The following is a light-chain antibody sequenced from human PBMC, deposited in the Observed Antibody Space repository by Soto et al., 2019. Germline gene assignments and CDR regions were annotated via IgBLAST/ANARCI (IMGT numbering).Light chain of an antibody. CDR1: QTISSW. CDR3: QQYSSFSRT. V-gene: IGKV1-5*01. CDR2: DAS. J-gene: IGKJ1*01. Sequence: DIQMTQSPSTLSSSVGDRVTLTCRASQTISSWLAWYKQKPGKAPELLIYDASTLESGVPSRFRGSGSGTEFSLTISSLKPDDFETFYCQQYSSFSRTFGQGTKVDIK.